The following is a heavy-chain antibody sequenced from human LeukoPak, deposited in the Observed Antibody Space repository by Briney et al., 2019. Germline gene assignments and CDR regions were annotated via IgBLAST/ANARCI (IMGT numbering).Heavy chain of an antibody. Sequence: GGSLRLSCAASGFTFNDYAMHWVRQAPGKGLEWVSLISEDGGSTYYADSVKGRFTISRDNSKNSLYLQMNSLRTEDTALYYCAKDIGGGWYNFDYWGQGTLVTVSS. CDR1: GFTFNDYA. D-gene: IGHD6-19*01. J-gene: IGHJ4*02. CDR2: ISEDGGST. V-gene: IGHV3-43*02. CDR3: AKDIGGGWYNFDY.